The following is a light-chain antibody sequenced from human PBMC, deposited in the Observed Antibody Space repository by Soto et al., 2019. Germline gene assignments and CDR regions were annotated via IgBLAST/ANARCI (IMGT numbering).Light chain of an antibody. CDR1: QSISSW. J-gene: IGKJ2*01. V-gene: IGKV1-5*03. CDR2: KAS. Sequence: DIQMTQSPSTLSASVGDRVTITCRASQSISSWLAWYQQKPGKAPKLLIYKASSLESGVPSRFSGSGSGTEFTLTIRSLQPDDFATYYCQQYNSDPYTFGQGTKLEIK. CDR3: QQYNSDPYT.